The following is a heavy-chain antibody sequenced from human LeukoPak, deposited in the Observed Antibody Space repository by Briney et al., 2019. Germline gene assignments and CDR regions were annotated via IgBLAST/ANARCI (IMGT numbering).Heavy chain of an antibody. CDR1: GYTFTGYY. J-gene: IGHJ4*02. Sequence: VASVKVSCKASGYTFTGYYMHWVRQAPGQGLEWMGWINPDSGNTNYAQKLQGRVTMTTDTSTSTAYMELRSLRSDDTAVYYCARDYHTLDYWGQGTLVTVSS. V-gene: IGHV1-18*04. CDR2: INPDSGNT. CDR3: ARDYHTLDY. D-gene: IGHD2/OR15-2a*01.